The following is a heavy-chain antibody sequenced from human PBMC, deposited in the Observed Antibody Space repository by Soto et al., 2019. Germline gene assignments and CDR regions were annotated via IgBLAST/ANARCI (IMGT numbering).Heavy chain of an antibody. CDR1: GGSVSSGSYY. Sequence: SETLSLTCTVSGGSVSSGSYYWSWIRQPPGKGLEWIGYIYYTGSTNYNPSLRSRVTISVDTSKNQFSLKLSSVTAADTAVYYCARYIDYDSSGYPTELDYWGQGTLVTVSP. CDR3: ARYIDYDSSGYPTELDY. CDR2: IYYTGST. V-gene: IGHV4-61*01. D-gene: IGHD3-22*01. J-gene: IGHJ4*02.